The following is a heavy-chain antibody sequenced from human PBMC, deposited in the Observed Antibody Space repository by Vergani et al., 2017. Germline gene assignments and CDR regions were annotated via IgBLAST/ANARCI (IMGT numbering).Heavy chain of an antibody. CDR3: ARCGYCAHGVCYMTYYYYKDV. D-gene: IGHD2-8*01. CDR1: GFTLSSHA. V-gene: IGHV3-33*01. J-gene: IGHJ6*03. CDR2: IWYDGSKE. Sequence: QVQLEESGGGVVQPGRSLRLSCAGSGFTLSSHAMHWVRQAPGKGLEWVAFIWYDGSKEYYADSVKGRFTISRDNSKNTLYLQMNNLRAADTAVYYCARCGYCAHGVCYMTYYYYKDVWGEGSAVGVSS.